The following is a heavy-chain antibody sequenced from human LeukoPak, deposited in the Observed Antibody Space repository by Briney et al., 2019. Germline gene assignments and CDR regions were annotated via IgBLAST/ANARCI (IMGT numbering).Heavy chain of an antibody. CDR1: GFTFSSYA. Sequence: GGSLSLSCAASGFTFSSYAMHWVRQAPGKGLEYVSAISSNGGSTYYANSVKGRFTISRDNSKNTLYLQMGSLRAEDMAVYYCASGDYGGYYFDYWGQGTLVTVSS. CDR3: ASGDYGGYYFDY. J-gene: IGHJ4*02. CDR2: ISSNGGST. V-gene: IGHV3-64*01. D-gene: IGHD4/OR15-4a*01.